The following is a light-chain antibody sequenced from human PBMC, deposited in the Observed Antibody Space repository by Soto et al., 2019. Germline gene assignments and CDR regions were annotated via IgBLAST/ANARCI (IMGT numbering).Light chain of an antibody. CDR3: QQYNRGVT. V-gene: IGKV1-5*03. CDR1: QTVSPW. CDR2: KVS. Sequence: DLHMTQPPATLSASVGDRVTITCRASQTVSPWLAWYQQKPGAAPHLLIYKVSNLESGVPSRFSGSGSGADFTLTINGLQPDDFATYYCQQYNRGVTFGPGTKVEIK. J-gene: IGKJ1*01.